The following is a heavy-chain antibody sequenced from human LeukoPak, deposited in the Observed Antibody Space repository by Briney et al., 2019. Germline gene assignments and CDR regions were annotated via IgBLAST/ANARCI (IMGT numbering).Heavy chain of an antibody. Sequence: ASVKVSCKASGYTFTGYYMHWVRQAPGQGLEWMGWINPNSGGTNYAQKFQGRVTMTRDTSISTAYMELSSLRSEDTAVYYCASSWVTMVRGVIIDQYFDYWGQGTLVTVSS. CDR3: ASSWVTMVRGVIIDQYFDY. V-gene: IGHV1-2*02. CDR2: INPNSGGT. CDR1: GYTFTGYY. J-gene: IGHJ4*02. D-gene: IGHD3-10*01.